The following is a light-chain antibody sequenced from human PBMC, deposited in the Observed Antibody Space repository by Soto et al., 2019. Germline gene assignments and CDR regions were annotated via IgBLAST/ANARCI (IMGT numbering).Light chain of an antibody. J-gene: IGLJ2*01. CDR2: ELS. CDR1: SSDVGGYKY. Sequence: QSVLTQPASVSGSPGQSITISCTGTSSDVGGYKYVSWYQQHPDKAPKLIIFELSNRPSGISSRFSGSKSGNTASLTISGLQAEDEADYYCASYTSSSTSVIFGRGTKLTVL. CDR3: ASYTSSSTSVI. V-gene: IGLV2-14*01.